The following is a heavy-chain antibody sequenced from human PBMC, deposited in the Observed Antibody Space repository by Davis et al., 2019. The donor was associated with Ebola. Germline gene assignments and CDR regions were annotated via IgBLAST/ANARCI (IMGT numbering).Heavy chain of an antibody. V-gene: IGHV1-2*06. CDR1: GYTFTGYY. CDR2: INPNSGGT. CDR3: ARLWFGEVGFDY. D-gene: IGHD3-10*01. Sequence: AASVKVSCKASGYTFTGYYMHWVRQAPGQGLEWMGRINPNSGGTNYAQKFQGRVTMTRDTSISTAYMELSRLRSDDTAVYYCARLWFGEVGFDYWGQGTLVTVSS. J-gene: IGHJ4*02.